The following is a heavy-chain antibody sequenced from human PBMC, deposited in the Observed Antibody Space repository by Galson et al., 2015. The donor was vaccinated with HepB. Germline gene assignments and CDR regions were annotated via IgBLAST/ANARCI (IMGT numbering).Heavy chain of an antibody. J-gene: IGHJ6*02. V-gene: IGHV3-64*04. CDR1: GFTFSSYA. Sequence: SLRLSCAASGFTFSSYAMHWVRQAPGKGLEYVSAISSNGGSTNYADPVKGRFTISRDNSKNTLYLQMNSLRAEDTAVYYCAKINWIDNYSYHGIDVWGQGTTVTVSS. CDR3: AKINWIDNYSYHGIDV. D-gene: IGHD1-1*01. CDR2: ISSNGGST.